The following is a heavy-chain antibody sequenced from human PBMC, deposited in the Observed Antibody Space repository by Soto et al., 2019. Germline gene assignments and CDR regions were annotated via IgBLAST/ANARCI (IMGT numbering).Heavy chain of an antibody. V-gene: IGHV1-8*01. CDR1: GYTFTSYD. CDR2: MNPNSGNT. J-gene: IGHJ6*02. Sequence: QVQLVQSGAEVKKPGASVKVSCKASGYTFTSYDINWVRQATGQGLEWMGWMNPNSGNTGYAQKFQGRVTMTRNTYISTAYMEVSSLRSWDRAVYFCARRGYSSCWYYYYYDGMDVWGQGTAVTVS. D-gene: IGHD6-13*01. CDR3: ARRGYSSCWYYYYYDGMDV.